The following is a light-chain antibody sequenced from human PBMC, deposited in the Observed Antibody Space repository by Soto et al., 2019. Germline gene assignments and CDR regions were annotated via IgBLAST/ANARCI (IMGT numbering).Light chain of an antibody. CDR2: GAS. Sequence: EIVLTQSPGTLSLSPGERATLSCRASQSFSSSYLAWYQQKPGQAPRLLIYGASSRATGIPDRFSGSGSGTDFTLTISRLEPEDFAVYYCQQYGTSITF. CDR3: QQYGTSIT. V-gene: IGKV3-20*01. J-gene: IGKJ5*01. CDR1: QSFSSSY.